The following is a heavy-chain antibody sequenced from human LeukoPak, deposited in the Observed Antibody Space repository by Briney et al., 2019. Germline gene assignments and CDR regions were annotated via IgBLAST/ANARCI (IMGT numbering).Heavy chain of an antibody. Sequence: GGSLRLSCAASGFTFSSYAMSWVRQAPGKGLEWVSAISGGSTFYADSVKGRFIISRDNSKNTLYLQMNSLRGEDTAVYYCAKALTSGWYLFDYWGQGALVAVSS. CDR2: ISGGST. D-gene: IGHD6-19*01. J-gene: IGHJ4*02. V-gene: IGHV3-23*01. CDR3: AKALTSGWYLFDY. CDR1: GFTFSSYA.